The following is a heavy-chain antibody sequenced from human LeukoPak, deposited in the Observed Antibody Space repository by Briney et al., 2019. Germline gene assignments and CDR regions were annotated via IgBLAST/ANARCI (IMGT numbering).Heavy chain of an antibody. CDR3: ARHGGGLAVADLFDY. V-gene: IGHV4-39*01. Sequence: PSETLSLTCTVSGGSISSSSYYWGWIRQPPGKGLEWIGSIYYSGSTYYNPSLKSRVTISVVTSKNQFSLKLSSVTAADTAVYYCARHGGGLAVADLFDYWGQGTLVTVSS. D-gene: IGHD6-19*01. J-gene: IGHJ4*02. CDR2: IYYSGST. CDR1: GGSISSSSYY.